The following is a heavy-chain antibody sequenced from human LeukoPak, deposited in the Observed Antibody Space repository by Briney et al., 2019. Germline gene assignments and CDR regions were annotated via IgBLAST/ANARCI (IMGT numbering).Heavy chain of an antibody. CDR3: ARSPSYSSGWYATPYYYYGMDV. D-gene: IGHD6-19*01. Sequence: GASVKVSCKASGYTFTSYAISWVRQAPGQGLEWMGGIIPIFGTANYAQKFQGRVTITADESTSTAYMELSSLRFEDTAVYYCARSPSYSSGWYATPYYYYGMDVWGQGTTVTVSS. CDR1: GYTFTSYA. V-gene: IGHV1-69*13. J-gene: IGHJ6*02. CDR2: IIPIFGTA.